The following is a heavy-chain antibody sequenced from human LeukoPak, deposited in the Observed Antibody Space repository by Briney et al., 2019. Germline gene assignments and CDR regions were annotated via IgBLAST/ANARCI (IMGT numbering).Heavy chain of an antibody. CDR1: GGSISSSSYY. Sequence: SETLSLTCTVSGGSISSSSYYWGWIRQPPGKGLEWIGSIYYSGSTYYNPSLKSRVTISVDTSKNQFSLKLSSVTAADTAVYYCARVRPYSYSNYYYFDYWGQGTLLTVSS. CDR2: IYYSGST. CDR3: ARVRPYSYSNYYYFDY. J-gene: IGHJ4*02. D-gene: IGHD4-11*01. V-gene: IGHV4-39*01.